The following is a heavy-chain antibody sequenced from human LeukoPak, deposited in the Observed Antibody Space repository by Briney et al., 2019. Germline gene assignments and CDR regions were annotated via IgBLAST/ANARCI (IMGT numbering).Heavy chain of an antibody. Sequence: GGSLRLSCAASGFTFSSYSMNWVRQAPGKGLEWVSFIGSSDKYVFYADSLKGRFTISRDNSKNTLYLQMNSLTAEDTAVYYCAKETTGNSAWGQGTLVTVSS. CDR1: GFTFSSYS. CDR2: IGSSDKYV. J-gene: IGHJ4*02. CDR3: AKETTGNSA. V-gene: IGHV3-21*04. D-gene: IGHD4-17*01.